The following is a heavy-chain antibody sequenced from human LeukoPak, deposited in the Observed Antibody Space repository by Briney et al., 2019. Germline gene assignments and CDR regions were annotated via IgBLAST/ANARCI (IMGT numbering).Heavy chain of an antibody. J-gene: IGHJ5*02. CDR1: GGNFSNYA. Sequence: GASVKVSCKASGGNFSNYAISWVRQAPGQGLEWMGGIIPLFSTADYAQKFQGRVTITTDESTSTAYMELSSLRSEDTAVYYCARGLVVAAIQSWFDPWGQGTLVTVSS. CDR2: IIPLFSTA. CDR3: ARGLVVAAIQSWFDP. D-gene: IGHD2-15*01. V-gene: IGHV1-69*05.